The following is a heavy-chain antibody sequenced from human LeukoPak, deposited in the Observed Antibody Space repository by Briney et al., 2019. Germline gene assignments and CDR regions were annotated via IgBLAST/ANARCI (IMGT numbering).Heavy chain of an antibody. J-gene: IGHJ3*02. CDR1: GFTFDDYG. D-gene: IGHD3-22*01. Sequence: GGSLGLSCAASGFTFDDYGMSWVRQAPGKGLEWVSGINWNGGSTGYADSVKGRFTISRDNAKNSLYLQMNSLRAEDTALYYCARATYDSSGYYPEGAFDIWGQGTMVTVSS. CDR2: INWNGGST. V-gene: IGHV3-20*04. CDR3: ARATYDSSGYYPEGAFDI.